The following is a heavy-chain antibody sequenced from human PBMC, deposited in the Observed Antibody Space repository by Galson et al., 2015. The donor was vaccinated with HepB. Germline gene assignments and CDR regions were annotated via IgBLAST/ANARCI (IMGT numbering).Heavy chain of an antibody. CDR2: IYYSGST. J-gene: IGHJ6*02. D-gene: IGHD5-12*01. CDR1: GGSISSYY. CDR3: ARDSGYSGYDQGTYYYYYGMDV. Sequence: SETLSLTCTVSGGSISSYYWSWIRQPPGKGLEWIGYIYYSGSTNYNPSLKSRVTISVDTSKNQFSLKLSSVTAADTAVYYCARDSGYSGYDQGTYYYYYGMDVWGQGTTVTVPS. V-gene: IGHV4-59*01.